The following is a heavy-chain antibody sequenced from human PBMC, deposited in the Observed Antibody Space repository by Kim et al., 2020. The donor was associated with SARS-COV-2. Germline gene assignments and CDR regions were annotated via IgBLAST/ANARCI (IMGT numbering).Heavy chain of an antibody. D-gene: IGHD3-22*01. J-gene: IGHJ4*02. CDR3: AKGRGVPSSGQYYFDY. V-gene: IGHV3-23*01. Sequence: SVKGRFTISRDNSKNTLYLQMNSLRAEDTAVYYCAKGRGVPSSGQYYFDYWGQGTLVTVSS.